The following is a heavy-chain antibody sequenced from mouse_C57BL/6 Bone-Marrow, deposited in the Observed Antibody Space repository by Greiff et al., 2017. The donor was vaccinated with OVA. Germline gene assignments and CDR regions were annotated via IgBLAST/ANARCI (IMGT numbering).Heavy chain of an antibody. CDR2: IYPGSGST. CDR1: GYTFTSYG. D-gene: IGHD2-13*01. Sequence: QVQLQQSGAGLVKPGASVKLSCTASGYTFTSYGITWVRQAPGQGLEWIGDIYPGSGSTNYNEKFKSKDTLTVDTSSSTAYMQISSLTSEDSAVYDCARSWTFGVYYGDYYAMDYWGQGTSVTVSS. J-gene: IGHJ4*01. CDR3: ARSWTFGVYYGDYYAMDY. V-gene: IGHV1-55*01.